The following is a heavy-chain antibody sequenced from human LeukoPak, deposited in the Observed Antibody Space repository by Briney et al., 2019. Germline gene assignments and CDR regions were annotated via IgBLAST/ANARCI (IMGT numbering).Heavy chain of an antibody. CDR2: INPNSGGT. CDR1: GYTFTGYY. Sequence: AASVKVSCKASGYTFTGYYMHWVRQAPGQGLEWMVWINPNSGGTNYAQKFQGRVTMTRDTSISTAYMELSRLTSDDTALYYCERRPTAEIRSFDWAPGAEYFQPWGQGTLVTVSS. D-gene: IGHD3-9*01. V-gene: IGHV1-2*02. J-gene: IGHJ1*01. CDR3: ERRPTAEIRSFDWAPGAEYFQP.